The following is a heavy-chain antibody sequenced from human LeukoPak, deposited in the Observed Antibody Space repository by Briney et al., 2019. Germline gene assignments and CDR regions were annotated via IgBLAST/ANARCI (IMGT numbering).Heavy chain of an antibody. J-gene: IGHJ4*02. CDR2: ISSSSSYI. Sequence: GGSLRLSCAASGFTFSSYNMNWVRQAPGKGLEWVSSISSSSSYIYYADSVKGRFTIPRDNAKNSLYLQMNSLRADDTAVYFCARDQTPFVWGQGILVTVSS. V-gene: IGHV3-21*01. CDR1: GFTFSSYN. CDR3: ARDQTPFV.